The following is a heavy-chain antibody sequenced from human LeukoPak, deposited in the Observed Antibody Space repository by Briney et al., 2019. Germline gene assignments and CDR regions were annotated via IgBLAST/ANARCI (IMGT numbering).Heavy chain of an antibody. CDR2: IYYSGTT. D-gene: IGHD3-10*01. CDR3: ARDYYDSGRAGHFDY. Sequence: SETLSLTCTVSGGSISSSSYYWGWIRQPPGKGLEWIGSIYYSGTTYYNPSLKSRVTISVDTSKNQFSLKLSSVTAADTAVYYCARDYYDSGRAGHFDYWGQGTLVTVSS. V-gene: IGHV4-39*02. J-gene: IGHJ4*02. CDR1: GGSISSSSYY.